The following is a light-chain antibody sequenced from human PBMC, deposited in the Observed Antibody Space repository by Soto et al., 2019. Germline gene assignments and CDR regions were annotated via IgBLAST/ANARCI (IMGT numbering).Light chain of an antibody. V-gene: IGLV1-40*01. CDR2: GNS. J-gene: IGLJ2*01. CDR3: QSYDITLSASVV. CDR1: SSNIGAGYD. Sequence: QLVLTQPPSVSGAPGQRVTISCTGSSSNIGAGYDVHWYQQLPGTAPKLLIYGNSNRPSGVPDRFSGSKSGTSASLAITGLQAEDEADYYCQSYDITLSASVVFGGGTKLTVL.